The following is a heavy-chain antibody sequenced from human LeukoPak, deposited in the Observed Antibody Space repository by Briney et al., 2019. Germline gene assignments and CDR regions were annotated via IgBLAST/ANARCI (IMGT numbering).Heavy chain of an antibody. J-gene: IGHJ4*02. V-gene: IGHV3-11*06. CDR3: ARDWAGSSFDY. CDR2: ISSTSSYI. Sequence: GGSLRLSCAASGFTFSDYYMSWIRQAPGKGLEWVSSISSTSSYIYYADSVKGRFTISRDNAKNTVYLQMKSLRAEDTAVYYCARDWAGSSFDYWGQGALVTVSS. CDR1: GFTFSDYY. D-gene: IGHD3-10*01.